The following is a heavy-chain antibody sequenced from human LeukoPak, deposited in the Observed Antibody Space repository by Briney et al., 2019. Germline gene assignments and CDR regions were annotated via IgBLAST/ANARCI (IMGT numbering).Heavy chain of an antibody. CDR3: ARAVVVPAAIPQGHYYYYGMDV. V-gene: IGHV4-34*01. CDR1: GGSFSGYY. D-gene: IGHD2-2*02. Sequence: PSETLSLTCAVYGGSFSGYYWSWIRQPPGKGLEWIGEINHSGSTNYNPSLKSRVTISVDTSKTQFSLKLSSVTAADTAVYFCARAVVVPAAIPQGHYYYYGMDVWGRGTTVTVSS. J-gene: IGHJ6*02. CDR2: INHSGST.